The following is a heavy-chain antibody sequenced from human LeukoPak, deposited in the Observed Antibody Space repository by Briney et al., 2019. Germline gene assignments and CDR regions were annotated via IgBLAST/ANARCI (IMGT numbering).Heavy chain of an antibody. V-gene: IGHV3-11*06. CDR3: ARAPGRYYDIDY. J-gene: IGHJ4*02. CDR1: GFTFSDYY. CDR2: ISSSSSYT. D-gene: IGHD3-9*01. Sequence: GGSLRLSCAASGFTFSDYYMSWIRQAPGKGLEWVSYISSSSSYTNYADSVKGRFTISRDNAKNSLCLQMNSLRAEDTAVYYCARAPGRYYDIDYWGQGTLVTVSS.